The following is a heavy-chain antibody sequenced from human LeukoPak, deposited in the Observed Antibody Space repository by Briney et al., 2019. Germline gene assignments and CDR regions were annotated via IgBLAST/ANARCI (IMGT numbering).Heavy chain of an antibody. CDR3: AKGYFGSGSYYNPYFDY. V-gene: IGHV3-23*01. CDR2: ITNGGTA. CDR1: GFTFKSYA. Sequence: GGSLRLSCVASGFTFKSYAMNWVPQAPGKGLEWVSGITNGGTAHYGDSVKGRFTISRDNSKSSLYLQMNTLSAEDTAVYYCAKGYFGSGSYYNPYFDYWGQGTLVTVSS. J-gene: IGHJ4*02. D-gene: IGHD3-10*01.